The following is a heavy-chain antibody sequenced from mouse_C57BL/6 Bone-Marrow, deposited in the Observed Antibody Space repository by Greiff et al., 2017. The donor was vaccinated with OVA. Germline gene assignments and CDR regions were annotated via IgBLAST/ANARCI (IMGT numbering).Heavy chain of an antibody. CDR3: VRDTHMDYGSSFDN. CDR1: GFTFNTYA. J-gene: IGHJ2*01. CDR2: IRSKSSNYAT. Sequence: DVKLVESGGGLVQPKGSLKLSCAASGFTFNTYAMHWVRQAPGKGLEWVARIRSKSSNYATYYADSVKDRFTISRDDSQSMLYLQMNNLKTEDTAMYYCVRDTHMDYGSSFDNWGQGTTLTVSS. V-gene: IGHV10-3*01. D-gene: IGHD1-1*01.